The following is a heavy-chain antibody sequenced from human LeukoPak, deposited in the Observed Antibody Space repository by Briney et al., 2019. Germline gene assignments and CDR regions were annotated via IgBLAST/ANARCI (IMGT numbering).Heavy chain of an antibody. J-gene: IGHJ3*02. V-gene: IGHV3-64*01. Sequence: RGSLRPSLAASGFTFSSYGIHLGRQGPGKGVEHGSAINSNGGSTYYRNSVKGRFTISRDNSKNTLYLQMGSLRPEDMAVYYCARLTSTIPDAFDIWGQGTMVTVSS. CDR3: ARLTSTIPDAFDI. CDR2: INSNGGST. CDR1: GFTFSSYG. D-gene: IGHD3-3*01.